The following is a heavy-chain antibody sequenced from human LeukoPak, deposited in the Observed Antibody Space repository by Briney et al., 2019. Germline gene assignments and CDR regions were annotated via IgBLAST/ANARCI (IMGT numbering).Heavy chain of an antibody. D-gene: IGHD1-14*01. CDR3: ARAGPGTPGTFDY. V-gene: IGHV4-61*02. CDR2: IYTSGST. J-gene: IGHJ4*02. Sequence: PSQTLSLTCTVSGGFISSGSYYWSWIRQPAGKGLEWIGRIYTSGSTNYNPSLKSRVTISVDTSKNQFSLKLSSVTAADTAVYYCARAGPGTPGTFDYWGPGTLVTVSS. CDR1: GGFISSGSYY.